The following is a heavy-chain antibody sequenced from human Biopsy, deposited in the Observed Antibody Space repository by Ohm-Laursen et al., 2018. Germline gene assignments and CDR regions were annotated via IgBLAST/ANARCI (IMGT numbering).Heavy chain of an antibody. CDR1: GFSLSARGMC. D-gene: IGHD6-13*01. Sequence: TQTLPLTCSFSGFSLSARGMCVRWIRQAPGKALEWLARVGWDDLKAYGASLQTKLSISKDTSNDQVVLTVNNVDPADTATYYCARTPILIVSAGLVYRHRRHLQGMDVWGQGIAVTVS. V-gene: IGHV2-70*11. CDR2: VGWDDLK. CDR3: ARTPILIVSAGLVYRHRRHLQGMDV. J-gene: IGHJ6*02.